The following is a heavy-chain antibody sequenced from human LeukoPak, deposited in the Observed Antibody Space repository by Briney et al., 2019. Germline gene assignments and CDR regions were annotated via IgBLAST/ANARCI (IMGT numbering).Heavy chain of an antibody. V-gene: IGHV1-2*02. D-gene: IGHD4-17*01. J-gene: IGHJ3*02. CDR2: INPNSGGT. CDR3: ARESYGDHAFDI. CDR1: GYTFTGYH. Sequence: ASVKVSCKASGYTFTGYHMHWVRQAPGQGLEWMGWINPNSGGTNYAQKFQGRVTMTRDTSISTAYMELSRLRSHDTAVYYCARESYGDHAFDIWGQGTMVTVSS.